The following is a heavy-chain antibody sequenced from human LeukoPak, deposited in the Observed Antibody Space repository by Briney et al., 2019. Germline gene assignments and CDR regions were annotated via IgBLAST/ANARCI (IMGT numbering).Heavy chain of an antibody. D-gene: IGHD3-22*01. CDR1: GGTFSSYA. CDR2: IIPIFGTA. J-gene: IGHJ4*02. V-gene: IGHV1-69*13. CDR3: ARQYYDSSGYSLPYFDY. Sequence: SVKVSCKASGGTFSSYAISWVRQAPGQGLEWMAGIIPIFGTANYAQKFQGRVTITADESTSTAYMELSSLRSEDTAVYYCARQYYDSSGYSLPYFDYWGQGTLVTVSS.